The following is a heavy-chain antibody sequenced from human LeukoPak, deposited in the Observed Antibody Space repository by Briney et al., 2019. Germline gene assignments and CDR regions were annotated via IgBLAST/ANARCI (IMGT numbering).Heavy chain of an antibody. CDR3: ATDTGYCSGGSCYHNYFDY. V-gene: IGHV4-61*01. CDR2: TYYTGNT. D-gene: IGHD2-15*01. Sequence: SETLSLTCTVSGGSVSSGNSYWSWIRQPPGKGLEWIGYTYYTGNTNYNPSLKSRVTISVDTSKNQFSLKLSSVTAADTAVYYCATDTGYCSGGSCYHNYFDYWGQGTLVTVSS. CDR1: GGSVSSGNSY. J-gene: IGHJ4*02.